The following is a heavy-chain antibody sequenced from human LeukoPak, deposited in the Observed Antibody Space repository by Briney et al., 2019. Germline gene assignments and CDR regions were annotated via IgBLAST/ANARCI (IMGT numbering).Heavy chain of an antibody. V-gene: IGHV3-30*03. CDR2: ISYDGSNK. Sequence: GGSLRLSCAASGFTFSSYGMHWVRQAPGKGLEWVAVISYDGSNKYYADSVKGRFTISRDNSKNTLYLQMNSLRAEDTAVYYCASLDTAMGTFDYWGQGTLVTVSS. CDR3: ASLDTAMGTFDY. CDR1: GFTFSSYG. J-gene: IGHJ4*02. D-gene: IGHD5-18*01.